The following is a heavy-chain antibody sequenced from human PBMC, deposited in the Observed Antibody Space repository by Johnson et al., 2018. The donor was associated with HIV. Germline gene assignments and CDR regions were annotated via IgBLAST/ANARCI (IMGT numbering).Heavy chain of an antibody. CDR2: INWNSGSI. CDR1: GFTFDDYG. CDR3: ANPTGSDAFDI. V-gene: IGHV3-20*04. D-gene: IGHD1-1*01. Sequence: VQLVESGGGVVRPVGSLRLSCAASGFTFDDYGMNWVRQAPGKGLEWVSGINWNSGSIGYADSVKGRFTISRDNAKNSLYLQMNSLRAEDTAVYYCANPTGSDAFDIWGQGTMVTVSS. J-gene: IGHJ3*02.